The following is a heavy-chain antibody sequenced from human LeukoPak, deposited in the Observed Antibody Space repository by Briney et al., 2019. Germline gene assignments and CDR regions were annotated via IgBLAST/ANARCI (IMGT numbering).Heavy chain of an antibody. CDR2: ISGSGGST. Sequence: PGGSLRLSCAASGFTFSSYAMSWVRQAPGKGLEWVSAISGSGGSTYYADSVKGRFTISRDNSKNTLYLQMNSLRAEDTAVYYCEKTVLRYSTGDAFDIWGQGTMVTVSS. D-gene: IGHD3-9*01. CDR3: EKTVLRYSTGDAFDI. V-gene: IGHV3-23*01. CDR1: GFTFSSYA. J-gene: IGHJ3*02.